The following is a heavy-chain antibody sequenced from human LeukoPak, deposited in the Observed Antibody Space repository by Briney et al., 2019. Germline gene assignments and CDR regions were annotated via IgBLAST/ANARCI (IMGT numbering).Heavy chain of an antibody. D-gene: IGHD5-18*01. CDR3: ARGGYSYGHDY. J-gene: IGHJ4*02. V-gene: IGHV3-7*01. Sequence: GGSLRLSCAASGFAFSDYWMSWVRQAPGKGLEWVAQIKTDGSEKYYVDSVKGRFTISRDKAKNSLYLQMNSLRDEDTAVYYCARGGYSYGHDYWGQGTLVTVSS. CDR2: IKTDGSEK. CDR1: GFAFSDYW.